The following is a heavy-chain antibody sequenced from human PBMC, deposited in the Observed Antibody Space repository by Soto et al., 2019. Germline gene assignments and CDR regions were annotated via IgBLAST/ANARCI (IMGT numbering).Heavy chain of an antibody. CDR2: MNPNSGNT. D-gene: IGHD2-2*01. V-gene: IGHV1-8*01. CDR1: GYTFTSYD. Sequence: ASVKVSCKASGYTFTSYDINWVRQATGQGLEWMGWMNPNSGNTGYAQKFQGRVTMTRNTSISTAYMELSSLRSEDTAVYYCARLYCSSTSCYRDYWGQGTLVTV. J-gene: IGHJ4*02. CDR3: ARLYCSSTSCYRDY.